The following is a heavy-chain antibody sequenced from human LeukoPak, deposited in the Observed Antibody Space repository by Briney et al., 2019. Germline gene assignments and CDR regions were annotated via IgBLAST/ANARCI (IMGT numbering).Heavy chain of an antibody. J-gene: IGHJ4*02. CDR3: AVKGGYNDWDAPFDF. V-gene: IGHV3-30-3*01. D-gene: IGHD5-12*01. CDR1: GFTFSSYA. CDR2: ISYDGSNK. Sequence: GGSLRLSCAASGFTFSSYAMHWVRQAPGKGLEWVAVISYDGSNKYYADSVKGRFTISRDNSKNTLYLQMNSLGAEDTAVYYCAVKGGYNDWDAPFDFWGQGTLVTVSS.